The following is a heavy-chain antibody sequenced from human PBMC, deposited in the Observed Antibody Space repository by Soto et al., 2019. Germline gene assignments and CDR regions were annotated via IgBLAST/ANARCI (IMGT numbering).Heavy chain of an antibody. CDR3: ARWGGGSSVDYGDHWYFAL. CDR2: IIPILGIA. Sequence: QVQLVQSGAEVKKPGSSVKVSCKASGGTFSSYTISWVRQAPGQGLEWMGRIIPILGIANYAQKFQGRVTITADETKSTAYMELSSLGSEDPAVYYCARWGGGSSVDYGDHWYFALAGRGTLVTVSS. D-gene: IGHD4-17*01. CDR1: GGTFSSYT. J-gene: IGHJ2*01. V-gene: IGHV1-69*02.